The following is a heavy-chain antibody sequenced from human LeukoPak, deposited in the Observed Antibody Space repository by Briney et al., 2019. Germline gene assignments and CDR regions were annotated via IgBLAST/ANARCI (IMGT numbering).Heavy chain of an antibody. J-gene: IGHJ4*02. CDR2: ISRTSTYI. CDR3: ARDSRKAGYYSEF. Sequence: PGGFLRHSCAASGFRSDTHDLIWVRQAPGKGLECVAYISRTSTYIYYEDSVKGRFTISRDNAKNLVHLKMNSLSAEDTDVYFCARDSRKAGYYSEFWGQGTVVTVSS. CDR1: GFRSDTHD. V-gene: IGHV3-21*01. D-gene: IGHD3-22*01.